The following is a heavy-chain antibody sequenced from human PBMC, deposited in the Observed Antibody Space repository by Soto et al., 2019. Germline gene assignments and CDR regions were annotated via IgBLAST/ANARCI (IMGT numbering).Heavy chain of an antibody. CDR3: ARLSANYYYYGMDV. CDR2: IYYSGST. J-gene: IGHJ6*02. CDR1: GGSISSSIYY. Sequence: SETLSLTCTVSGGSISSSIYYWGWIRQPPGKGLEWIGSIYYSGSTYYNPSLKSRVTISVDTSKNQFSLKLSSVTAADTAVYYCARLSANYYYYGMDVWGQGTTVTVSS. V-gene: IGHV4-39*01.